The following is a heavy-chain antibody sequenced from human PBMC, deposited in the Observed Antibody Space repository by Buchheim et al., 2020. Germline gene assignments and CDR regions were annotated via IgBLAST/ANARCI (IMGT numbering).Heavy chain of an antibody. CDR2: IKQDGSEK. CDR1: GFTFSSYW. D-gene: IGHD3-16*02. V-gene: IGHV3-7*03. J-gene: IGHJ4*02. Sequence: EVQLVESGGGLVQPGGSLRLSCAASGFTFSSYWMSWVRQAPGKGLEWVANIKQDGSEKYYVDSVKGRFTISRDNAKNSLYLQMNTLRAEDTGVYYCVRDPEGVISVYHLDYLGQGTL. CDR3: VRDPEGVISVYHLDY.